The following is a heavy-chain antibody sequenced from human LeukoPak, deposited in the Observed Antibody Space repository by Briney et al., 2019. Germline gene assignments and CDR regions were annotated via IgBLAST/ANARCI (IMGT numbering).Heavy chain of an antibody. Sequence: PGGSLRLSCAASGFTFSSHWMHWVRQAPGKGLVWVSRINSDGTSTTYADSVKGRFTISRDNAKNTLYLQMNSLRVEDTAVFHCAREGTYSNGPDYWGQGTLATVSS. D-gene: IGHD3-22*01. CDR3: AREGTYSNGPDY. J-gene: IGHJ4*02. CDR2: INSDGTST. CDR1: GFTFSSHW. V-gene: IGHV3-74*01.